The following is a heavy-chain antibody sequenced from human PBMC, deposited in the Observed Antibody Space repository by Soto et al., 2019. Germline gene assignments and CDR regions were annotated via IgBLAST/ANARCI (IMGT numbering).Heavy chain of an antibody. CDR3: AKDDHYGSGPYHGRDY. D-gene: IGHD3-10*01. Sequence: PGGSLRLSCAASGFTISTFCMNWVRQASGKGLEWVANTKQDGSERYYVGSVKGRYSISRDNAQNSVYLQMNSLRAEDTAVYYCAKDDHYGSGPYHGRDYWRQGALVPISS. V-gene: IGHV3-7*01. J-gene: IGHJ4*02. CDR2: TKQDGSER. CDR1: GFTISTFC.